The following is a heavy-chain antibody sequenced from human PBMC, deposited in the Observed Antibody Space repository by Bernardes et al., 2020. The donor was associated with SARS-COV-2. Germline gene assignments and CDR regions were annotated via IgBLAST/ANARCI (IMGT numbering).Heavy chain of an antibody. Sequence: GGSLRLSCVASGFTFGDSAMNWVRQAPGKGLEWVSYVSSGSTRFYADSVKGRFTSSRDNAKNSLFLQMDSLRPEDTAVYYCGRDRTLSVDYWGQGTLVTVSS. CDR3: GRDRTLSVDY. J-gene: IGHJ4*02. V-gene: IGHV3-48*03. D-gene: IGHD3-10*01. CDR2: VSSGSTR. CDR1: GFTFGDSA.